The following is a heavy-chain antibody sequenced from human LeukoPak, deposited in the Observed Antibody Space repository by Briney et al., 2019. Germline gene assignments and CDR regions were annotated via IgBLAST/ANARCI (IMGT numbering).Heavy chain of an antibody. Sequence: GGSLRLSCAASGFTFSSYAMSWVRQAPGKGLEWVSSISSSSSYIYYADSVKGRFTISRDNAKNSLYLQMNSLRAEDTAVYYCARDFYCGGDCYPSNSDYYGMDVWGQGTTVTVSS. CDR2: ISSSSSYI. D-gene: IGHD2-21*02. CDR1: GFTFSSYA. V-gene: IGHV3-21*01. J-gene: IGHJ6*02. CDR3: ARDFYCGGDCYPSNSDYYGMDV.